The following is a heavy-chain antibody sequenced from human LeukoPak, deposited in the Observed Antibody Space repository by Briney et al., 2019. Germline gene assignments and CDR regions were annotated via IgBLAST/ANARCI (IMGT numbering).Heavy chain of an antibody. CDR3: ARERGYDFWSGLIQNYYYYGMDV. D-gene: IGHD3-3*01. V-gene: IGHV4-34*01. Sequence: PSETLSLTCAVYGGSFSGYYWSWIRQPPGKGLEWIGEINHSGSINYNPSLKSRVTISVDTSKNQFSLKLSSVTAADTAVYYCARERGYDFWSGLIQNYYYYGMDVWGQGTTVTVSS. CDR1: GGSFSGYY. CDR2: INHSGSI. J-gene: IGHJ6*02.